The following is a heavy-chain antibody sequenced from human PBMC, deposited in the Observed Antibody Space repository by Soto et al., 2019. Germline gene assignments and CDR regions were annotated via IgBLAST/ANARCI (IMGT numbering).Heavy chain of an antibody. V-gene: IGHV3-48*01. J-gene: IGHJ6*03. Sequence: PGGSLRLSCAASGFTFSSYSMNWVRQAPGKGLEWVSYISSSSSTIYYADSVKGRFTISRDNAKNSLYLQMNSLRAEDTAVYYCARVPKYYYGSGSQKNMDVWGKGTTVTVSS. CDR2: ISSSSSTI. CDR1: GFTFSSYS. CDR3: ARVPKYYYGSGSQKNMDV. D-gene: IGHD3-10*01.